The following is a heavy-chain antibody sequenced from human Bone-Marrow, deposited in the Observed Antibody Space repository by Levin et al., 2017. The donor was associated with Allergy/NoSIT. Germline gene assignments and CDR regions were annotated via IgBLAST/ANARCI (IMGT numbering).Heavy chain of an antibody. V-gene: IGHV3-30-3*01. CDR2: VSSDGNNGIER. CDR1: GFTFNKFA. D-gene: IGHD6-19*01. CDR3: ARCSREQWLGPGDY. Sequence: RSGGSLRLSCSASGFTFNKFALYWVRQAPGKGLDWVAVVSSDGNNGIERYYADSVKGRFTISRDNSKNTVYLEMNGLRVDDTGIYYCARCSREQWLGPGDYWGQGTLVTVSS. J-gene: IGHJ4*02.